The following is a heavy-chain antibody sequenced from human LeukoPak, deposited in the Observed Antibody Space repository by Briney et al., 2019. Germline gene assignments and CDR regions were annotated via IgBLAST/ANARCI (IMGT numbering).Heavy chain of an antibody. Sequence: PSETLSLTCAVYGGSLSGYYWSWLRQPPGKGLEWIGEINHSGSTNYNPSLKSRVTISVDTCKNQFSLKLSSVTAADTAVYYCARGLAARWFDYWGQGTLVTVSS. CDR1: GGSLSGYY. D-gene: IGHD5-18*01. CDR2: INHSGST. J-gene: IGHJ4*02. CDR3: ARGLAARWFDY. V-gene: IGHV4-34*01.